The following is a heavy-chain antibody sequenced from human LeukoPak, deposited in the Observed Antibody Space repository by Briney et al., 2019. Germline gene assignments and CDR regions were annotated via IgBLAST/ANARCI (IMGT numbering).Heavy chain of an antibody. V-gene: IGHV1-18*04. Sequence: GASVKVSCKASGYTFTSYGISWVRQAPGQGLEWMGWISAYNGITNYAQKLQGGVTMTTDTSTSTAYMELRSLRSDDTAVYYCASGKGYSSGWYDYFDYWGQGTLVTVSS. CDR2: ISAYNGIT. CDR1: GYTFTSYG. D-gene: IGHD6-19*01. J-gene: IGHJ4*02. CDR3: ASGKGYSSGWYDYFDY.